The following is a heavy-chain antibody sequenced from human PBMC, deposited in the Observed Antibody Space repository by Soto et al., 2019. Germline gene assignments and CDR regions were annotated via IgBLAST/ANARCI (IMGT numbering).Heavy chain of an antibody. CDR2: ISSDGTNK. V-gene: IGHV3-30*18. J-gene: IGHJ4*02. CDR3: AKDGILDSSGHYYYFDY. CDR1: RFTFRSYG. D-gene: IGHD3-22*01. Sequence: ESGGGVVQPGRSLRLSCAASRFTFRSYGMHWVRQAPGKGLEWVAVISSDGTNKYYIDSVKGRFTISRDNSKNTLYLQMNSLRPEDTAVYYCAKDGILDSSGHYYYFDYWGPGTLVTVSS.